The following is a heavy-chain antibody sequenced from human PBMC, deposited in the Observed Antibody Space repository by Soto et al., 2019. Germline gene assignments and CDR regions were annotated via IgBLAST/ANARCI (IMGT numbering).Heavy chain of an antibody. J-gene: IGHJ4*02. V-gene: IGHV3-15*01. CDR1: GFTFSNAW. CDR2: IKNKNDGGTT. D-gene: IGHD1-20*01. Sequence: LRLSCAASGFTFSNAWMSWVRQAPGKGLEWVGRIKNKNDGGTTDYGAPVKGRFTISRDDSKNTLYLQMNSLKTEDTAVYYCTTDLNWIKPLDYWGQGTLVTVSS. CDR3: TTDLNWIKPLDY.